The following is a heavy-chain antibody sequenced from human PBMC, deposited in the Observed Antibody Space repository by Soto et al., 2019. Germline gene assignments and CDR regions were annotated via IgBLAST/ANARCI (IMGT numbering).Heavy chain of an antibody. V-gene: IGHV1-18*01. CDR2: ISAYNGNT. J-gene: IGHJ5*02. D-gene: IGHD1-7*01. Sequence: QVQLVQSGAEVKKPGASVKVSCKASGYTFTSYGISWVRQAPGQGLEWMGWISAYNGNTNYAQQLQGRVTMTTDTSRSTAYMELRSLSSDDTAVYYCARVYNWNYRWFDPWGQGTLVTVCS. CDR1: GYTFTSYG. CDR3: ARVYNWNYRWFDP.